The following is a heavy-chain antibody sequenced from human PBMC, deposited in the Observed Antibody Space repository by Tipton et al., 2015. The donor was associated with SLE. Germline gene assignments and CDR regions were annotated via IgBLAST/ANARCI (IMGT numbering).Heavy chain of an antibody. J-gene: IGHJ4*02. Sequence: TLSLTCTVSGGSISSSSYYWGWVRQPPGKGLEFIGSVYHSGDTFYNPSLKTRVTISVDASKTQFSLRLTSVTAADTAVYYCGRAIGVHYFHVWGQGTLVTVSS. CDR2: VYHSGDT. V-gene: IGHV4-39*07. CDR1: GGSISSSSYY. CDR3: GRAIGVHYFHV. D-gene: IGHD2-21*01.